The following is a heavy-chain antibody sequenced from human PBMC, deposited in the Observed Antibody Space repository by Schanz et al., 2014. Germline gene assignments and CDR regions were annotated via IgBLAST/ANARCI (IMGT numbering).Heavy chain of an antibody. CDR2: ISTFRNEDT. J-gene: IGHJ4*02. D-gene: IGHD3-10*01. CDR1: GGTFSSFG. Sequence: VQLEQSGAEVKKPGSSVKVSCKASGGTFSSFGINWVRQAPGQGPEFMGWISTFRNEDTNSAQRFQGRLTMTTDTSTSTAYMELRSLRSDDTAVYYCAKDQGSYGSGSYSYFDYWGQGTLATVSS. V-gene: IGHV1-18*01. CDR3: AKDQGSYGSGSYSYFDY.